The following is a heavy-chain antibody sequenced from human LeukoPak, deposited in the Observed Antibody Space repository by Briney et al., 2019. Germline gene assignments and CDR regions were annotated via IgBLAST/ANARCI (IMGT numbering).Heavy chain of an antibody. D-gene: IGHD5-18*01. J-gene: IGHJ4*02. CDR3: AKDGSRYSYGFYFDY. V-gene: IGHV3-30*18. CDR2: ISYDGSNK. Sequence: PGRSLRLSCAASGFTFSSYGMHWVRQAPGKGLEWVAVISYDGSNKYYADSVKGRFTISRDNSKNTLYLQMNSLRAEDTAVYYCAKDGSRYSYGFYFDYWGQGTLVTVSS. CDR1: GFTFSSYG.